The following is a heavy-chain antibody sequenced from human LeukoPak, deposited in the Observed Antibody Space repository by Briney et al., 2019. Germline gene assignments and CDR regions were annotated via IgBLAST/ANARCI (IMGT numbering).Heavy chain of an antibody. J-gene: IGHJ4*02. Sequence: NPGESLKISCKGSGYRFADYWIAWVRQVPEQGLEWMGIIYPDDSDTRYSPSFLGQVTISADKSTSTAYLQWSSLKASDTAMYYCARPVEMATSPFDYWGQGTLVTVSS. CDR2: IYPDDSDT. D-gene: IGHD5-24*01. CDR1: GYRFADYW. CDR3: ARPVEMATSPFDY. V-gene: IGHV5-51*01.